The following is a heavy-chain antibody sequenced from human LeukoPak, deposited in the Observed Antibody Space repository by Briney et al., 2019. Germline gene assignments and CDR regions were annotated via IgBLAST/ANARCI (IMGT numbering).Heavy chain of an antibody. CDR2: ITGSGGST. CDR1: GFTFSSYA. CDR3: AKWAVSGRGFDY. D-gene: IGHD6-19*01. Sequence: PGGSLRLSCAASGFTFSSYAMSWVRQAPGKGLEWVSDITGSGGSTHYADSVKGRFTISRGNSKNTLYLQMNSLRAEDTAVYYCAKWAVSGRGFDYWGQGTLVTVSS. V-gene: IGHV3-23*01. J-gene: IGHJ4*02.